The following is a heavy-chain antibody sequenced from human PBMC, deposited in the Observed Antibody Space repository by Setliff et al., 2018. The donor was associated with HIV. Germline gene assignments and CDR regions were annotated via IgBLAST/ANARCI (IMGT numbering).Heavy chain of an antibody. CDR1: GASISGSNW. D-gene: IGHD3-10*01. V-gene: IGHV4-4*02. CDR2: IYHAGRT. J-gene: IGHJ1*01. CDR3: ARGVTVFRGVINPPLLTD. Sequence: PSETLALTCAVSGASISGSNWWSWVRQRPGKWLEWMVEIYHAGRTSYNPSLKSRVTISVDKPKNQFSLRLSAGTAADTAVYTCARGVTVFRGVINPPLLTDWGQGAQVTVSS.